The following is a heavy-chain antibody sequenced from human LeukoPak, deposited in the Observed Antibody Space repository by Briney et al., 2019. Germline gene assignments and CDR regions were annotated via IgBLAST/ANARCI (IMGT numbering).Heavy chain of an antibody. V-gene: IGHV3-7*03. CDR1: GFPFSSYW. Sequence: GGSLRLSCVASGFPFSSYWMTWVRQAPGKGLEWVANIKQDGSKKSYVDSVKGRFTISRDNAKNSLYLQMNSLRAEDTAVYYCAKDLIVGATGTIDYWGQGTLVTVSS. CDR2: IKQDGSKK. D-gene: IGHD1-26*01. CDR3: AKDLIVGATGTIDY. J-gene: IGHJ4*02.